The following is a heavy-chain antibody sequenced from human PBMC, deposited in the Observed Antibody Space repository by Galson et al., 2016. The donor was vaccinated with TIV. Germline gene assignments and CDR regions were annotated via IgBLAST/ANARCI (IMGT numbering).Heavy chain of an antibody. CDR2: IGGSGGSP. V-gene: IGHV3-23*01. J-gene: IGHJ4*02. D-gene: IGHD3-3*01. Sequence: SLRLSCAASGFSFSNYAMSLVRQAPGRGLEWVSGIGGSGGSPNHGDSVKGRFTISRDNSKNILYLQMNSLRAEGTAVYYCAKRRIITIFGAGSNYCDSWGQGTLVTVSS. CDR3: AKRRIITIFGAGSNYCDS. CDR1: GFSFSNYA.